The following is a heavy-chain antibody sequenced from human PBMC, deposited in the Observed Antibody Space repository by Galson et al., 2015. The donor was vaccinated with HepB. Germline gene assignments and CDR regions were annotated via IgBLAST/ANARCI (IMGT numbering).Heavy chain of an antibody. CDR1: GYTFTGYY. Sequence: SVKVSCKASGYTFTGYYMHWVRQAPGQGLEWMGWINPNSGGTNYAQKFQGRVTMTRDTSISTAYMELSRLRSDDTAVYYCVRYHKRGYSGSYPHFDYWGQGTLVTVSS. J-gene: IGHJ4*02. CDR3: VRYHKRGYSGSYPHFDY. D-gene: IGHD1-26*01. V-gene: IGHV1-2*02. CDR2: INPNSGGT.